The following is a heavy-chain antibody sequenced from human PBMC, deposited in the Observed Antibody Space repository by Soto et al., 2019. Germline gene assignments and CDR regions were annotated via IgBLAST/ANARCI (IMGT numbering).Heavy chain of an antibody. D-gene: IGHD3-3*01. CDR3: ARDRVDYDFWSGYYGTSGDAFDI. CDR2: ISYDGSNK. J-gene: IGHJ3*02. CDR1: GFTFSSYA. V-gene: IGHV3-30-3*01. Sequence: GGSLRLSCAASGFTFSSYAMHWVRQAPGKGLEWVAVISYDGSNKYYADSVKGRFTISRDNSKNTLYLQMNSLRAEDTAVYYCARDRVDYDFWSGYYGTSGDAFDIWGQGTMVTVSS.